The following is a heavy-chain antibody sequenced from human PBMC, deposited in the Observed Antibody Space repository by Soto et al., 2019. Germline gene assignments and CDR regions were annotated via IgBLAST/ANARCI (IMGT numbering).Heavy chain of an antibody. Sequence: QVQLVQSGAEVKKPGASVKVSCKASGYTFTSYYMHWVRQAPGQGLEWMGIINPSGTTTDYAQKFQGRVTMTRDTSTSTYYMELISLRSEDTAVYYCAIPQIDSHYSYGVDVWGQVTTGTVTS. CDR3: AIPQIDSHYSYGVDV. V-gene: IGHV1-46*01. CDR1: GYTFTSYY. J-gene: IGHJ6*02. CDR2: INPSGTTT. D-gene: IGHD2-2*01.